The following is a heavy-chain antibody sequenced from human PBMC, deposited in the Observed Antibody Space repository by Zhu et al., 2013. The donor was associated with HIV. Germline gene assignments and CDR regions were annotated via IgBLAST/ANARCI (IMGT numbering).Heavy chain of an antibody. CDR2: ISSGGSGT. CDR3: AKGRQLVRHGMDV. D-gene: IGHD6-6*01. Sequence: EVQLVESGGGLVQPGGSLRLSCAASGFTFSSYEMNWVRQAPGKGLEWVSSISSGGSGTYYADSVRGRFTISRDNSENTLYLQMNSLRAEDTAIYYCAKGRQLVRHGMDVWGQGTTVTVSS. J-gene: IGHJ6*02. V-gene: IGHV3-23*04. CDR1: GFTFSSYE.